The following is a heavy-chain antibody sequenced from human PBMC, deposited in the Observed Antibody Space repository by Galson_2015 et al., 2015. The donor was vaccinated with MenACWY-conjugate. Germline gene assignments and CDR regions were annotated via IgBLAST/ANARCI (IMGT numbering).Heavy chain of an antibody. V-gene: IGHV3-7*03. J-gene: IGHJ5*02. Sequence: SVQNYVDSMKGRFTISRDNVKTSLYLQMNSLRAEDTAIYYCARDVTRVTIDPWGQGTLVTVSS. D-gene: IGHD4-17*01. CDR2: SVQ. CDR3: ARDVTRVTIDP.